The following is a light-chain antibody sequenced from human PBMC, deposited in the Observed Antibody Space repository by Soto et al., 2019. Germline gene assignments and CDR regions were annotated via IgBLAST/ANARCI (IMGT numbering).Light chain of an antibody. J-gene: IGKJ1*01. CDR3: QQYSNWPPWT. V-gene: IGKV3-15*01. Sequence: VMTQFPATLSVSPGERATLSCRTSPSVSSNLAWYQQKPGQAPRLLIYGASTRATGVPARFSGSGSGTEFTLTISSLQSEDFAVYYCQQYSNWPPWTFGQGTKVEIK. CDR1: PSVSSN. CDR2: GAS.